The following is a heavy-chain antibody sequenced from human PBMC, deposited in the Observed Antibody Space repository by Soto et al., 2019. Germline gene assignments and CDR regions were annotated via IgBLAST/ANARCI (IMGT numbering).Heavy chain of an antibody. J-gene: IGHJ4*02. CDR2: IYYSGST. V-gene: IGHV4-59*01. D-gene: IGHD3-22*01. Sequence: SETLSLTCTVSGGSISSYYWSWIRQPPGKGLEWIGYIYYSGSTNYNPSLKSRVTISVDTSKNQFSLKLSSVTAADTAVYYCARSYYDSSGYYFHFDYWGQGTLVTVSP. CDR1: GGSISSYY. CDR3: ARSYYDSSGYYFHFDY.